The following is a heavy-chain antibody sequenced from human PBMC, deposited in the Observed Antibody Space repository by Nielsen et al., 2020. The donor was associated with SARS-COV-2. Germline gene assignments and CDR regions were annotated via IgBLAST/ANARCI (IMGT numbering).Heavy chain of an antibody. D-gene: IGHD5-18*01. V-gene: IGHV3-33*03. J-gene: IGHJ5*02. CDR1: GFTFSSYG. Sequence: GESLKISCAASGFTFSSYGMHWVRQAPGKGLEWVAVIWYDGSNKYYADSVKGRFTISRDNAKNSLYLQMNSLRAEDTALYYCAKDIIGGVDTAMGPFDPWGQGTLVTVSS. CDR3: AKDIIGGVDTAMGPFDP. CDR2: IWYDGSNK.